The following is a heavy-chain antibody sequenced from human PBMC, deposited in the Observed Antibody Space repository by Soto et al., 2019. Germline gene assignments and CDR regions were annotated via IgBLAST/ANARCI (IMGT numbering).Heavy chain of an antibody. V-gene: IGHV3-30-3*01. J-gene: IGHJ6*02. Sequence: QVQLVESGGGVVQPGRSLRLSCAASGFTFSSYAMHWVRQAPGKGLEWVAVISYDGSNKYYADSVKGRFTISRDNSKNTLYLQMNSLRAEDTAVYYCARDLSIAALEYYYYGMDVWGQGTTVTVSS. D-gene: IGHD6-6*01. CDR1: GFTFSSYA. CDR3: ARDLSIAALEYYYYGMDV. CDR2: ISYDGSNK.